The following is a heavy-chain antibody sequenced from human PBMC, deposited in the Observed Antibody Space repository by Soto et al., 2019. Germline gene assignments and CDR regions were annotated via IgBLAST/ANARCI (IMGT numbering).Heavy chain of an antibody. CDR2: VNNDGSTT. CDR1: GFTFSDYW. V-gene: IGHV3-74*01. CDR3: ARGAGGFDY. Sequence: GGSLRLSCAASGFTFSDYWMRWVRQAPGEGLVWISFVNNDGSTTNYADSVKGRFTIARDNAKNTLYLQVNSLRVEDTGVYYCARGAGGFDYWGQAALVTVSS. J-gene: IGHJ4*02. D-gene: IGHD2-15*01.